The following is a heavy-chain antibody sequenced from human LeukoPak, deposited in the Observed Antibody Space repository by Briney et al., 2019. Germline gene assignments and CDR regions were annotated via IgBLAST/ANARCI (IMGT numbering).Heavy chain of an antibody. CDR2: ISTSSSYI. CDR3: ARVEGNIVTTTEGYFDY. Sequence: GGSLRLSCAASGFTFSSYGMNWVRQAPGKGLEWVSSISTSSSYIYYADSMKGRFTISRGNAKNSLYLQMNSLRAEDTAVYYCARVEGNIVTTTEGYFDYWGQGTLVTVSS. V-gene: IGHV3-21*01. CDR1: GFTFSSYG. J-gene: IGHJ4*02. D-gene: IGHD5-12*01.